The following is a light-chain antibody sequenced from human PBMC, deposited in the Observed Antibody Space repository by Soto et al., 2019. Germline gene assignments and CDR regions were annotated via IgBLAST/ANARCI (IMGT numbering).Light chain of an antibody. CDR2: SAS. CDR1: QTISSSY. V-gene: IGKV3-20*01. Sequence: EIVVTQSPGALSLSPGDSATLSCRASQTISSSYLAWYQQKLGQAPRLLIYSASTRATGIPDRFSGSGSGTAFSLTVSRLEPDDCAVYFCHLFDTSAYIFGQGTRLAI. CDR3: HLFDTSAYI. J-gene: IGKJ2*01.